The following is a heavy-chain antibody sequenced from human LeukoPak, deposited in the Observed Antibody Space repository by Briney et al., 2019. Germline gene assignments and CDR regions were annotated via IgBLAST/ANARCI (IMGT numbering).Heavy chain of an antibody. CDR3: AREMATTGGAFDI. Sequence: SETLSLTCAVYGGSFSGYYWSWIRQPPGKGLEWIGEINHSGSTYYNPSLKSRVTISVDRSKNQFSLKLSSVTAADTAVYYCAREMATTGGAFDIWGQGTMVTVSS. J-gene: IGHJ3*02. V-gene: IGHV4-34*01. D-gene: IGHD5-24*01. CDR1: GGSFSGYY. CDR2: INHSGST.